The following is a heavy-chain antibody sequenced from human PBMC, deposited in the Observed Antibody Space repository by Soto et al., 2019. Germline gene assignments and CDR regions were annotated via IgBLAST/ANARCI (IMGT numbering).Heavy chain of an antibody. J-gene: IGHJ6*02. CDR2: TYQSGSA. CDR3: ARDYYGMDV. CDR1: GGSISSGGYS. V-gene: IGHV4-30-2*06. Sequence: KRSETLSLTCTVSGGSISSGGYSWTWLRQSPGKGLEWIGYTYQSGSAFYNPSLKSRVTISVDRSKNQFSLNLTSVTAADTAVYYCARDYYGMDVWGQGTTVTVSS.